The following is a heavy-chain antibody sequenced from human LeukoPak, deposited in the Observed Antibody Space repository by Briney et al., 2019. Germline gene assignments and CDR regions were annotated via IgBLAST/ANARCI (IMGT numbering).Heavy chain of an antibody. CDR2: INSDGSST. CDR3: TSIPGD. D-gene: IGHD7-27*01. V-gene: IGHV3-74*01. Sequence: PGGSLRLSCAASGFTFSSYWMHWVRQAPGKGLVWVSRINSDGSSTSYADSVRGRFTVPRDNAKNTLYLQMNSLRAEDTAVYYCTSIPGDWGQGTLVTVSS. CDR1: GFTFSSYW. J-gene: IGHJ4*02.